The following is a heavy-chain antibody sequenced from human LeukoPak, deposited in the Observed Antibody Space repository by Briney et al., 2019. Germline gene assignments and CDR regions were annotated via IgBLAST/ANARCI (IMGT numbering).Heavy chain of an antibody. D-gene: IGHD6-6*01. Sequence: SETLSLTCTEYGGSISSYYWSLIRHPPQKRLPWIGYIYYTGSTNYNPSLTSRVNISVDTSKNQFSLNLTSVTAADTAVYYCARWGSIAVARFDYWGQGTLVTVSS. V-gene: IGHV4-59*01. CDR2: IYYTGST. CDR1: GGSISSYY. CDR3: ARWGSIAVARFDY. J-gene: IGHJ4*02.